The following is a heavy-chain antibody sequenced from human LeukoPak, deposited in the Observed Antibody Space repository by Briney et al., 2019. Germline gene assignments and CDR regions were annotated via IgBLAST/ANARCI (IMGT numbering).Heavy chain of an antibody. Sequence: GGSLRLSCAASGFTFNDYAMSWVRQYPGKGLEWVSAIGTAGDTYYPGSVKGRFTISRENAKNSLYLQMNSLRAGDTAVYYCARVEQQLTHWYFDLWGRGTLVTVSS. V-gene: IGHV3-13*01. D-gene: IGHD6-13*01. CDR1: GFTFNDYA. CDR3: ARVEQQLTHWYFDL. CDR2: IGTAGDT. J-gene: IGHJ2*01.